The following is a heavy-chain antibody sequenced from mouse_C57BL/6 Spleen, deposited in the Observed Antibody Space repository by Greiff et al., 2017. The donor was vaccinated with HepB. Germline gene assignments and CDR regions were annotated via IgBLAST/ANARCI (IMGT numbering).Heavy chain of an antibody. CDR1: GYTFTGYW. CDR2: ILPGSGST. J-gene: IGHJ2*01. CDR3: ARSPMVTTRRYYFDY. V-gene: IGHV1-9*01. D-gene: IGHD2-2*01. Sequence: QVQLQQSGAELMKPGASVKLSCKATGYTFTGYWIEWVKQRPGHGLEWIGEILPGSGSTNYNEKFKGKATLTADTSSNTAYMQLSSLTTEDSAIYYCARSPMVTTRRYYFDYWGQGTTLTVSS.